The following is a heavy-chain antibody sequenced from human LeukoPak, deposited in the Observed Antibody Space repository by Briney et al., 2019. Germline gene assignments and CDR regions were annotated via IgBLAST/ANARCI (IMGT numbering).Heavy chain of an antibody. D-gene: IGHD3-16*01. CDR2: IKQDGTEI. CDR1: GFTFSRFW. CDR3: ARAFPFRVIQDAFDI. J-gene: IGHJ3*02. V-gene: IGHV3-7*01. Sequence: GGSLRLSCAASGFTFSRFWMSWVRQAPGKGLEWVANIKQDGTEIYYLDSVKGRFTISRDNAKNSLYLLMSSLRAEDTAVCYCARAFPFRVIQDAFDIWGQGTMVTVSS.